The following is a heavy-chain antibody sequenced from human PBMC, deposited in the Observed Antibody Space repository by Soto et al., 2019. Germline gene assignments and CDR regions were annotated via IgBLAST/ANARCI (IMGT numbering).Heavy chain of an antibody. V-gene: IGHV4-4*02. Sequence: QVQLQESGPGLVKPSGTLSLTCAVSGGSISSSNWWSWVRQPPGKGLEWIGEIYHSGSTNYNPSLKSRVTISVDKSKNQFSLKLSSVTAADTAVYYCARGPGDSSGWYVGSHYYGMDVWGQGTTVTVSS. J-gene: IGHJ6*02. CDR1: GGSISSSNW. CDR2: IYHSGST. D-gene: IGHD6-19*01. CDR3: ARGPGDSSGWYVGSHYYGMDV.